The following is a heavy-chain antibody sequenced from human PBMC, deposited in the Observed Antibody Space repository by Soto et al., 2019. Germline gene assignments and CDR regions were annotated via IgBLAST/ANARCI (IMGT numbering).Heavy chain of an antibody. CDR2: ISYIGST. V-gene: IGHV4-30-2*01. D-gene: IGHD3-22*01. CDR3: ARINSSDTRGYYLSFEH. CDR1: GVSISSGAYS. J-gene: IGHJ4*02. Sequence: SETLSLTCAFSGVSISSGAYSCSWIRQPPWKGLEWIGYISYIGSTYYNPSLKSRVTISADRSRNQFSLKLSFVTAADTAIYYCARINSSDTRGYYLSFEHWGQGISVIVS.